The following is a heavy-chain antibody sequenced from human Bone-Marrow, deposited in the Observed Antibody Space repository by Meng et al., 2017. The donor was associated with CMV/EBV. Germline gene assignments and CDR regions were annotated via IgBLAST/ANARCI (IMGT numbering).Heavy chain of an antibody. Sequence: GESLKISCAASGCTFSSYAMSWVRQAPGKGLEWVSAISGSGGSTYYAVSVKGRFTISRDNSKNTLYLQMNSLRAEDTAVYYCAKDLLSCRSTSCYTHHYYYYYGMDVWGQGTTVTVSS. V-gene: IGHV3-23*01. J-gene: IGHJ6*02. CDR3: AKDLLSCRSTSCYTHHYYYYYGMDV. CDR1: GCTFSSYA. D-gene: IGHD2-2*02. CDR2: ISGSGGST.